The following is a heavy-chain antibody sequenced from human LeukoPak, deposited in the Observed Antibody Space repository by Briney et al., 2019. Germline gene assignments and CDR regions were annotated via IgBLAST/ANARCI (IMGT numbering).Heavy chain of an antibody. CDR2: ISGSGGST. V-gene: IGHV3-23*01. Sequence: PGGSLRLSCAASGFTFSSYAMSWVRQAPGKGLEWVSAISGSGGSTYCADSVKGRFTISRDNSKNTLYLQMNSLRAEDTAVYYCAKGTIFGVVIISPFDYWGQGTLVTVSS. D-gene: IGHD3-3*01. CDR1: GFTFSSYA. J-gene: IGHJ4*02. CDR3: AKGTIFGVVIISPFDY.